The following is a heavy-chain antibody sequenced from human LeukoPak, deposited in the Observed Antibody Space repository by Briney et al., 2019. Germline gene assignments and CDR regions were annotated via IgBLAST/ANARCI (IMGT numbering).Heavy chain of an antibody. V-gene: IGHV5-10-1*01. D-gene: IGHD6-13*01. CDR2: IDPSDSYT. Sequence: LGESLKISCKGSGYSFTSYWISWVRQMPGKGLEWMGRIDPSDSYTNYSPSFQGHVTISADKSISTAYLQWSSLKASDTATYYCARRGFSYSSSYDYWGQGTLVTVSS. J-gene: IGHJ4*02. CDR1: GYSFTSYW. CDR3: ARRGFSYSSSYDY.